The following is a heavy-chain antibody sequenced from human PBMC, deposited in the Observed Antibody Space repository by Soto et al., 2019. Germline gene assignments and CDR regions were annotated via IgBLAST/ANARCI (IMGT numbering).Heavy chain of an antibody. J-gene: IGHJ6*02. CDR3: ARVEGAPKYYCYYGMDV. V-gene: IGHV3-74*01. Sequence: PGGSLRLSCAASGFTFNNYWMYWVRQSPGKGLVWVSRINSDGSNTNYADSVKGRFTISRDNAKNTLYLQMYSLRAEDTAVYYCARVEGAPKYYCYYGMDVWGQGTTVTVSS. D-gene: IGHD1-1*01. CDR2: INSDGSNT. CDR1: GFTFNNYW.